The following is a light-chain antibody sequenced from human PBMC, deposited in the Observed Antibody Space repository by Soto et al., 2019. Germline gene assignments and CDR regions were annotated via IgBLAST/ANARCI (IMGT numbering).Light chain of an antibody. CDR3: QQYYSYSRT. V-gene: IGKV1-5*01. CDR1: QSIGSR. CDR2: DVS. J-gene: IGKJ1*01. Sequence: DIQMTQSPSTVSAHVGDRVTITCRASQSIGSRLAWYQQKPGKAPKFLIYDVSSLESGVPSRFSGSGSETEFTLTISSLQPDDFATYYCQQYYSYSRTFGQGTRWIS.